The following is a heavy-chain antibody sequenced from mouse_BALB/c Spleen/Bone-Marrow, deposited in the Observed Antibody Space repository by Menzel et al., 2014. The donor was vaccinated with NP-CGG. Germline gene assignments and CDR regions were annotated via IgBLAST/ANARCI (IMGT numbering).Heavy chain of an antibody. J-gene: IGHJ2*01. V-gene: IGHV1-5*01. CDR1: GYTFTSYW. CDR2: IYPGNSDT. Sequence: VQLQQSGIVRARPGASAKMSCKASGYTFTSYWMHWVKQRPGQGLEWIGAIYPGNSDTSYNQKFKGKAKLTAVTSTSTAYMDLSSLTNEDSAVYYCTRTRGYYFDYWGQGTTLTVSS. CDR3: TRTRGYYFDY.